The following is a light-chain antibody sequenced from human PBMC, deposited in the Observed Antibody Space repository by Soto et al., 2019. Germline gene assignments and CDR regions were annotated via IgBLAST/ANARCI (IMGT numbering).Light chain of an antibody. V-gene: IGKV3-11*01. CDR3: QLRSTWPPTWT. CDR2: DAS. J-gene: IGKJ1*01. Sequence: EIVLTQSPATLSLSPGERATLSCRASQSVSSYLAWYQQKPGQAPRLLIYDASSRATGIPARFSGSGSGTDFPLTISSLEPEDFAVYYCQLRSTWPPTWTFGQGTKVEIK. CDR1: QSVSSY.